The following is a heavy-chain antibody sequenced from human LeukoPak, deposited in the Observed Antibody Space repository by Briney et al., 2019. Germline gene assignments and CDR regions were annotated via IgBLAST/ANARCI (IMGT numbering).Heavy chain of an antibody. Sequence: SETLSLTCAVYGGSFSGYYWSWIRQPPGKGLEWIGEINHSGSTNYNPSLKSRVTISVDTSKNQFSLKLSSVTAADTAVYYCARGSRGYYYDSSGHPLFGYWGQGTLVTVSS. CDR1: GGSFSGYY. D-gene: IGHD3-22*01. V-gene: IGHV4-34*01. CDR3: ARGSRGYYYDSSGHPLFGY. CDR2: INHSGST. J-gene: IGHJ4*02.